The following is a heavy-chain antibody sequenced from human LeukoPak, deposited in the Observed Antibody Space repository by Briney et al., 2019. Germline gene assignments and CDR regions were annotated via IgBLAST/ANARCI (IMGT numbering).Heavy chain of an antibody. CDR2: ITSGSSTI. J-gene: IGHJ4*02. V-gene: IGHV3-48*04. D-gene: IGHD3-3*01. Sequence: GGSLRLSCAASGFTFDSYSMSWVRQAPGKGLEWVSYITSGSSTIYYPDSVKGRFTISRDNAKNSLYLQMNSLRAEDTAVYYCARPLRESGYFYFDYWGQGTLVTVSS. CDR3: ARPLRESGYFYFDY. CDR1: GFTFDSYS.